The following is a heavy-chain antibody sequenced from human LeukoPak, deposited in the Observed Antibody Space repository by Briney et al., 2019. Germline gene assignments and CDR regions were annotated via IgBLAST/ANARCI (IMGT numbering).Heavy chain of an antibody. J-gene: IGHJ3*02. D-gene: IGHD1-26*01. V-gene: IGHV1-46*01. CDR1: GYTFTSYY. Sequence: GASVKVSCKASGYTFTSYYMHWVRQAPGQGLEWMGIINPSGGSTSYAQKFQGRVTMTRDTSISTAYMELSRLRSDDTAVYYCARYSRGDAFDIWGQGTKVTVSS. CDR3: ARYSRGDAFDI. CDR2: INPSGGST.